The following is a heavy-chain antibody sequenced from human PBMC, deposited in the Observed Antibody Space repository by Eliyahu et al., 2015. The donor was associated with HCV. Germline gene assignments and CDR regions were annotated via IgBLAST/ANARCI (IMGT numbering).Heavy chain of an antibody. J-gene: IGHJ4*02. CDR1: GGSXSSSSYY. CDR3: AISPITGTTNRY. V-gene: IGHV4-39*07. Sequence: QLQLQESGPGLVKPSETLSLTCTVPGGSXSSSSYYWGWIRQPPGKGLEWIGSIYYSGSTYYNPSLKSRVTISVDTSKNQFSLKLSSVTAADTAVYYCAISPITGTTNRYWGQGTLVTVSS. D-gene: IGHD1-7*01. CDR2: IYYSGST.